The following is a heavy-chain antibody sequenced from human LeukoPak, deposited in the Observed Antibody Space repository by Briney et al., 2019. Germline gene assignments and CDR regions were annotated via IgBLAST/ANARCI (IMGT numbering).Heavy chain of an antibody. CDR3: ARVAVGATWYFDY. D-gene: IGHD1-26*01. Sequence: PSETLSLTCTVSGGSISSYYWSWIRQPPGKGLEWIGYIYYSGSTNYNPSLKSRVTISVDTSKNQFSLKLSSVTAADTAVYYCARVAVGATWYFDYWGQGTLVTVS. CDR1: GGSISSYY. V-gene: IGHV4-59*01. CDR2: IYYSGST. J-gene: IGHJ4*02.